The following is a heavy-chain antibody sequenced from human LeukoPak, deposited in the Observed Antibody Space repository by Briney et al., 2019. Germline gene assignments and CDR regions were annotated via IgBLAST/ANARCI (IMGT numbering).Heavy chain of an antibody. CDR2: IYYSGST. V-gene: IGHV4-59*01. CDR3: ARGLGYCSGGSCFNGPYFDY. D-gene: IGHD2-15*01. J-gene: IGHJ4*02. Sequence: SETLSLTCTVSGGSISSYYWSWIRQPPGKGLEWIGYIYYSGSTNYNPSLKSRVTISVDTSKNQFSLKLSSVTAADTAVYYCARGLGYCSGGSCFNGPYFDYWGQGTLVTVSS. CDR1: GGSISSYY.